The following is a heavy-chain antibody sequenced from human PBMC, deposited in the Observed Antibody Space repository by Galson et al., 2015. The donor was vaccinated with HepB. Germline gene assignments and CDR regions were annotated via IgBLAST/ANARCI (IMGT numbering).Heavy chain of an antibody. CDR3: AKATELPQDY. Sequence: SLRLSCAASGFTFSSYGMHWVRQAPGKGLEWVAFIRYDGSDKYYAASVRGRFAISRDNSKSTLYLLMSSLRVEDTAIYYCAKATELPQDYWGQGTLVTVSS. CDR1: GFTFSSYG. D-gene: IGHD3-10*01. V-gene: IGHV3-30*02. CDR2: IRYDGSDK. J-gene: IGHJ4*02.